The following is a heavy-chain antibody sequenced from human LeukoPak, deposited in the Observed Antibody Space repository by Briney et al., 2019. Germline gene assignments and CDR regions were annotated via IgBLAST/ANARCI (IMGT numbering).Heavy chain of an antibody. CDR2: IGTASDT. Sequence: GSLRLSCSASGFTFSSFGMHWVRQPKGQGLEWVSTIGTASDTYYPGSVEGRFALSRDNAKNSLYLQMNSLTAGDTAVYYCARGPPRGKYYYMDVWGKGTTVTVSS. CDR3: ARGPPRGKYYYMDV. V-gene: IGHV3-13*01. D-gene: IGHD1-1*01. CDR1: GFTFSSFG. J-gene: IGHJ6*03.